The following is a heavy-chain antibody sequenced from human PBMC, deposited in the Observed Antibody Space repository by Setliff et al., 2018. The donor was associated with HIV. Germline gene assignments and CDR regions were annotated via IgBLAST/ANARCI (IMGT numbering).Heavy chain of an antibody. CDR3: ARVNYDSTGYYYYYYMDV. D-gene: IGHD3-22*01. V-gene: IGHV4-31*03. Sequence: SETLSLTCTVSGASMRSGGYYWSWIRQHPGKGLEWIGYIYYSENTYYNPSLKSRVTLSIDTSKNQFSLNLTSVTAADTAVYYCARVNYDSTGYYYYYYMDVWGKGTTVTVS. CDR1: GASMRSGGYY. J-gene: IGHJ6*03. CDR2: IYYSENT.